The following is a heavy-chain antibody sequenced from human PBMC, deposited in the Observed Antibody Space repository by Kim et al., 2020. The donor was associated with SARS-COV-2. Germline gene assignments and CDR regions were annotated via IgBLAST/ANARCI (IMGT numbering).Heavy chain of an antibody. V-gene: IGHV3-23*01. D-gene: IGHD6-19*01. CDR3: ARGIAVAGKRFDY. Sequence: YADSVKGRFTISRDNSKNTLYLQMNSLRAEDTAVYYCARGIAVAGKRFDYWGQGTLVTVSS. J-gene: IGHJ4*02.